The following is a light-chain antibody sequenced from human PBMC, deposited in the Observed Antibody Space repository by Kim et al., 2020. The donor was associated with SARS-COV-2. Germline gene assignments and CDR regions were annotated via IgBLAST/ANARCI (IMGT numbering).Light chain of an antibody. CDR3: QQSYSVPQT. J-gene: IGKJ1*01. V-gene: IGKV1-39*01. CDR1: QSISSY. CDR2: AAF. Sequence: DIQMTQSPSSLSASVGDRVTITCRASQSISSYLNWYQQKPGKAPKLLIYAAFILQSGVPSRFSGSESGTDFTLTISSLQPEDFATYYCQQSYSVPQTFGQGTKVDIK.